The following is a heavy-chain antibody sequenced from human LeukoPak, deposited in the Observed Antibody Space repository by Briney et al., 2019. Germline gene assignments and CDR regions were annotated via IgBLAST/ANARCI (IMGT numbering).Heavy chain of an antibody. V-gene: IGHV3-23*01. D-gene: IGHD7-27*01. Sequence: GGSLRLSCAASGFTFSSYAMSWVRQAPGKGLEWVSAVTGDGTFYADSVKGQFTISRDNSKNAVYLQMNSLRAEDTAVYYCARRAPAKWGLLYFDYWGQGTLVTVSS. CDR1: GFTFSSYA. J-gene: IGHJ4*02. CDR3: ARRAPAKWGLLYFDY. CDR2: VTGDGT.